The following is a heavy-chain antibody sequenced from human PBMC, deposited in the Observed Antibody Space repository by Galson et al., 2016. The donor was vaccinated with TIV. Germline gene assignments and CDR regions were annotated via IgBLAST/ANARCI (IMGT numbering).Heavy chain of an antibody. CDR2: IYDSGSA. V-gene: IGHV4-30-2*01. J-gene: IGHJ5*02. CDR3: ARRHIVVVPVTKGGWFDP. Sequence: LSLTCDVSDDLFSIGGFSWSWIRQPPGKGLEWIGNIYDSGSAYYSPPLKSRVTISIDRSKKQFSLRLRSVTAADTAVYHCARRHIVVVPVTKGGWFDPWGQGTLVTVSS. D-gene: IGHD2-2*01. CDR1: DDLFSIGGFS.